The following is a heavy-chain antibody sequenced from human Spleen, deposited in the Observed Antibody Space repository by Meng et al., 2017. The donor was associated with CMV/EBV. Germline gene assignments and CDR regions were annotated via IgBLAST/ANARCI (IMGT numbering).Heavy chain of an antibody. CDR2: ISWDGGII. CDR3: AKEGNTNLLFHYWWFDL. V-gene: IGHV3-43*01. J-gene: IGHJ2*01. D-gene: IGHD2/OR15-2a*01. CDR1: FTFYRYV. Sequence: FTFYRYVMHWVRQAPGKGLEWVALISWDGGIINYADSVKGRFTVSRDNSKNSLYLEMKNLRIEDSALYYCAKEGNTNLLFHYWWFDLWGRGTLVTVSS.